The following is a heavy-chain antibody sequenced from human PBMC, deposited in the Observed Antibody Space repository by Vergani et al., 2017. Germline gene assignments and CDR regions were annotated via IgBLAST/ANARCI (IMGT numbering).Heavy chain of an antibody. D-gene: IGHD6-13*01. V-gene: IGHV4-30-2*01. CDR2: IYHSGST. Sequence: QLQLQESGSGLVKPSQTLSLTCAVSGGSISSGGYSWSWIRQPPGKGLEWIGYIYHSGSTYYNPSLKSRVTISVDRSKNQFSLKLSSVTAADTAVYYCAQSNGAAAGSYDYWGQGTLVTVSS. J-gene: IGHJ4*02. CDR1: GGSISSGGYS. CDR3: AQSNGAAAGSYDY.